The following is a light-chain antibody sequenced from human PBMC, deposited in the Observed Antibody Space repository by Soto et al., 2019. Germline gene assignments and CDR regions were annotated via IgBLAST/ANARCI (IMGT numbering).Light chain of an antibody. CDR3: QQYNSWWT. CDR2: GAS. Sequence: EIVMTQSPATLSVSPGERATLSCRASQSVSSNLAWYQQKPGQAPRLLIYGASTRATGIPARFSGSGSGTEFTLTISSLQPDDFATYYCQQYNSWWTFGQGTKLEIK. J-gene: IGKJ2*01. V-gene: IGKV3-15*01. CDR1: QSVSSN.